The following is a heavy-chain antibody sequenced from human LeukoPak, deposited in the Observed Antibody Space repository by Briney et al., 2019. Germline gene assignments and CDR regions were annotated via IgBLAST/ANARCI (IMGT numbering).Heavy chain of an antibody. CDR1: GGSFSGYY. Sequence: PSETLSLTCTVSGGSFSGYYWSWIRQSPGKGLEWVGCIYYGGSTQYNPSLKSRVSMSLGAPKNQLSLKLTSVTAADTAVYYCAIIPPGYTYGFDYWGHGILVTVSS. J-gene: IGHJ4*01. D-gene: IGHD5-18*01. V-gene: IGHV4-59*08. CDR3: AIIPPGYTYGFDY. CDR2: IYYGGST.